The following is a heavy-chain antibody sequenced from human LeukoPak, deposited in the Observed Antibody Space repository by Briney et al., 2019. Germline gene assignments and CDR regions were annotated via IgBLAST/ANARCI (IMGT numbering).Heavy chain of an antibody. Sequence: PGGSLRLSCTVSGFTVSSNSMSWVRQAPGKGLEWVSAISGSGGSTYYADSVKGRFTISRDNSKNTLYLQMNSLRAEDTAVYYCAKDVVTWASGNWYFDRWGRGTLVTVSS. J-gene: IGHJ2*01. CDR3: AKDVVTWASGNWYFDR. CDR2: ISGSGGST. CDR1: GFTVSSNS. V-gene: IGHV3-23*01. D-gene: IGHD2-21*02.